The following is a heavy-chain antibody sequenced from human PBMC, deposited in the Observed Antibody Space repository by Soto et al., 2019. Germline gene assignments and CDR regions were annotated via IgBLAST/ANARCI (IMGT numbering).Heavy chain of an antibody. CDR1: GGTFRSYG. CDR2: IVPMYGTP. CDR3: ARAVGVGALYYGMDV. Sequence: QVQLEQSGAEVKKTGSSVRVSCQASGGTFRSYGISWVRQAPGQGLGGRGGIVPMYGTPNYAQRFLGRVTITADQTTSTAYMELSSLRSEDTAVYYCARAVGVGALYYGMDVWGQGTTVTVSS. V-gene: IGHV1-69*01. D-gene: IGHD1-26*01. J-gene: IGHJ6*02.